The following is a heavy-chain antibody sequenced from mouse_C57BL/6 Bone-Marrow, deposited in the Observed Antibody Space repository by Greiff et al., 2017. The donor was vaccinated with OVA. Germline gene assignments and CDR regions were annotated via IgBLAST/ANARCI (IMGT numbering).Heavy chain of an antibody. V-gene: IGHV5-6*02. CDR1: GFTFSSYG. J-gene: IGHJ2*01. CDR2: ISSGGSYT. CDR3: ARRGNNLCVLYYFDY. D-gene: IGHD2-1*01. Sequence: EVKLMESGGDLVKPGGSLKLSCAASGFTFSSYGMSWVRQTPDKRLEWVATISSGGSYTYYPDSVKGRFTISRDNDKNTLYLQMSSLKSEDTAMYYCARRGNNLCVLYYFDYWGQGTTLTVSS.